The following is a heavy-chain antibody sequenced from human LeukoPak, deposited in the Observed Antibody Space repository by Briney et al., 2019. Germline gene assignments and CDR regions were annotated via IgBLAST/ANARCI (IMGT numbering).Heavy chain of an antibody. Sequence: ASVKVSCKASGYTFTSCYMHWVRQAPGQGLEWMGIINPSGGSTSYAQKFQGRVTMTRDMSTSTVYMELSSLRSEDTAVYYCARDRSSYYYMDVWGKGTTVTVSS. V-gene: IGHV1-46*01. J-gene: IGHJ6*03. CDR3: ARDRSSYYYMDV. CDR1: GYTFTSCY. CDR2: INPSGGST.